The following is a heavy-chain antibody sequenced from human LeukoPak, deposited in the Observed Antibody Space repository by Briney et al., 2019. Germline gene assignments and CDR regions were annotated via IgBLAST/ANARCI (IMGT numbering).Heavy chain of an antibody. J-gene: IGHJ4*02. CDR1: GYTLIGYY. Sequence: ASVKVSCKASGYTLIGYYMHWVRQAPGQGLEWMGWIDPNSGGTNYAQKFQGRVTLTRDTSISTAYMELSRLRSDDTAVYYCARAGYCSGGSCYALDYWGQGTLVTVSS. D-gene: IGHD2-15*01. CDR2: IDPNSGGT. V-gene: IGHV1-2*02. CDR3: ARAGYCSGGSCYALDY.